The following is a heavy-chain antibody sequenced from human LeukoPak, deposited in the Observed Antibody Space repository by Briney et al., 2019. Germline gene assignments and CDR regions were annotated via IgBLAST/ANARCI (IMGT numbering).Heavy chain of an antibody. CDR2: IYTSGST. V-gene: IGHV4-4*07. CDR3: ARLSADSSSSRGFDY. CDR1: GASISSYY. J-gene: IGHJ4*02. Sequence: SETLSFTCTVSGASISSYYWTWIRQPAGKGLEWIGRIYTSGSTNYNPSLESRVAMSVDTSKNQFSLKLSSVTAADTAVYYCARLSADSSSSRGFDYWGQGTLVTFSS. D-gene: IGHD2-2*01.